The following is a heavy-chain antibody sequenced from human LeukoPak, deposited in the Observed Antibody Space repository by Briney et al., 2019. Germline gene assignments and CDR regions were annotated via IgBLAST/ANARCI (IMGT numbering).Heavy chain of an antibody. J-gene: IGHJ4*02. V-gene: IGHV3-20*04. Sequence: PGGALRLSCAASGFTFDDYGMSWVRQAPGKGLEWVSGINWNGGSTGYADSVKGRFTISRDNAKNSLYLQMNSLRAEDTTLYYCARDRDVEDIVANTFDYWGQGTLVTVSS. CDR3: ARDRDVEDIVANTFDY. CDR1: GFTFDDYG. CDR2: INWNGGST. D-gene: IGHD5-12*01.